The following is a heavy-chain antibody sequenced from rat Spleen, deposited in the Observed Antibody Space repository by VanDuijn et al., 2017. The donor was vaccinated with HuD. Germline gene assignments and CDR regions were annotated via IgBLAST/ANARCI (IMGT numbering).Heavy chain of an antibody. V-gene: IGHV5S10*01. Sequence: EVQLVESGGRLVQPGNSLKLSCAASGFTFSDYNMAWVRQSPKKGLEWVATIIYDGTRTFYRDSVKGRFTVSRDNAKNTLYLQMDSLRSEDTATYYCATGPRILRLDWFAYWGQGTLVTVSS. CDR1: GFTFSDYN. CDR2: IIYDGTRT. CDR3: ATGPRILRLDWFAY. J-gene: IGHJ3*01. D-gene: IGHD1-6*01.